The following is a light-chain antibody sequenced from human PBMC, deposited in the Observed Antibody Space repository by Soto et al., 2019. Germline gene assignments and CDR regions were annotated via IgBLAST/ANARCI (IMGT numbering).Light chain of an antibody. CDR1: ESVSTN. V-gene: IGKV3-15*01. CDR3: QQYHLDAT. CDR2: GAS. J-gene: IGKJ1*01. Sequence: EIEMTQSPATLSLAPGERVTLSCRASESVSTNLAWYQQKAGQAPRLLIYGASTRATGIPARFSGSGSGTEFTLTISSLQPDDFATYYCQQYHLDATFGQGTKVDI.